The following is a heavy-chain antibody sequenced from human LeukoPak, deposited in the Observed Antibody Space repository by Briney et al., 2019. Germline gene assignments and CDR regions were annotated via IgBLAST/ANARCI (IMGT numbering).Heavy chain of an antibody. Sequence: SETLSLTCTVSGGSITTSNYYWVWIRQPPGKGLEWIGSLYYSGSTYYNPSLKSRVTISEDTSKNQFSLKLSSVTAADTAVYYCARVSYSYGPNWFDPWGQGTLVTVSS. CDR2: LYYSGST. CDR1: GGSITTSNYY. D-gene: IGHD5-18*01. V-gene: IGHV4-39*07. J-gene: IGHJ5*02. CDR3: ARVSYSYGPNWFDP.